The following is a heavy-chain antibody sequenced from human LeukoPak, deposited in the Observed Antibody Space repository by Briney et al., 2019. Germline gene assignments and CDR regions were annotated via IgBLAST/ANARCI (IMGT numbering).Heavy chain of an antibody. V-gene: IGHV3-66*02. CDR2: IYSGGST. CDR1: GFTVSSNY. Sequence: GGSLRLSCAASGFTVSSNYMSWVRQAPGKGLEWVSVIYSGGSTYYADSVKGRYTISRDNSKNTLYLQMNSLRAEDTAVYYCARDGGYDSSGYSLPDAFDIWGQGTMVTVSS. CDR3: ARDGGYDSSGYSLPDAFDI. D-gene: IGHD3-22*01. J-gene: IGHJ3*02.